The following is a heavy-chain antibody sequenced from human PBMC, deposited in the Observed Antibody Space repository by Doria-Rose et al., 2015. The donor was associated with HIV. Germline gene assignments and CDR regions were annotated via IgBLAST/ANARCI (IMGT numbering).Heavy chain of an antibody. CDR3: ARIKSSRWCHKYYFDC. Sequence: QVTLKESGPVLVKPTETLTLTCTVSGVSLSSPGMGVSWIRQPPGKALEWLANIFSDDARSYTTSLKSRLTISKGTSKRQVILTMTDMDPVDTATYYCARIKSSRWCHKYYFDCWGQGTLVIVSA. J-gene: IGHJ4*02. V-gene: IGHV2-26*01. D-gene: IGHD6-13*01. CDR2: IFSDDAR. CDR1: GVSLSSPGMG.